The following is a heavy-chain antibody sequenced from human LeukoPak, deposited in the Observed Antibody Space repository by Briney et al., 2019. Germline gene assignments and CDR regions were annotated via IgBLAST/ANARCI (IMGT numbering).Heavy chain of an antibody. CDR3: ARSGMDV. Sequence: GASVKVSCKASADTFSGYYIHWVRQAPGQGLEWMGWINPHNGGTKYAEKFQGRVTMTRDSSINTAYMELSSLRSEDTAVYYCARSGMDVWSQGTTVTVSS. CDR1: ADTFSGYY. V-gene: IGHV1-2*02. J-gene: IGHJ6*02. CDR2: INPHNGGT.